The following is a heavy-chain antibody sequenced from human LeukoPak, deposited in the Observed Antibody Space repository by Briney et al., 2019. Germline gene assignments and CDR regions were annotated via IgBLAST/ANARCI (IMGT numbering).Heavy chain of an antibody. V-gene: IGHV1-69*06. CDR2: IIPIFGTA. CDR1: GGTFSSYA. Sequence: SVKVSCKASGGTFSSYAISWVRQAPGQGLEWMGGIIPIFGTANYAQKFQGRVTITADKSTSTAYMELSSLRSEDTAVYYCAREDYGDYGRAFDIWGQGTMVTVSS. CDR3: AREDYGDYGRAFDI. J-gene: IGHJ3*02. D-gene: IGHD4-17*01.